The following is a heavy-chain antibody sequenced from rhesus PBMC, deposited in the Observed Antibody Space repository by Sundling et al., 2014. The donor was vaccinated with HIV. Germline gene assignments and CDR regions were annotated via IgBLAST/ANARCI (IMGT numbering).Heavy chain of an antibody. J-gene: IGHJ4*01. CDR2: IYGSSPTT. V-gene: IGHV4S10*01. Sequence: QVQLQESGPGVVKPSETLSLTCAVSGGSISDSYRWSWIRQPPGKGLEWIGYIYGSSPTTNNNPSLKSRVTISTDTSKNQFSLKLGSVTAADTAVYYCARIWTNFDYWGQGVLVTVSS. CDR3: ARIWTNFDY. CDR1: GGSISDSYR. D-gene: IGHD3-3*01.